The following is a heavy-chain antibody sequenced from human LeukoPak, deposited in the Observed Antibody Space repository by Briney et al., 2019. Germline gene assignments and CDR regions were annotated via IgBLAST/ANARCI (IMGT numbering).Heavy chain of an antibody. CDR1: GFTFSSYA. J-gene: IGHJ4*02. D-gene: IGHD2-21*01. CDR3: TTDFGGPIPFHY. V-gene: IGHV3-23*01. Sequence: GGSLRLSCGASGFTFSSYAMSWVRQAPGKGLEWVSAISGSGGSTYYADSVKGRFAISRDNSKNTLYLQMNSLKTEDTAVYYCTTDFGGPIPFHYWGQGTLVTVSS. CDR2: ISGSGGST.